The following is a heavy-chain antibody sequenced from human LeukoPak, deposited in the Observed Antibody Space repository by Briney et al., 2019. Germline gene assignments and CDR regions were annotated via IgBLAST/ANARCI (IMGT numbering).Heavy chain of an antibody. V-gene: IGHV3-21*01. CDR1: GFTFSSYS. CDR2: ISSSSSYV. Sequence: TGGSLRLSCAASGFTFSSYSMNWVRQAPGKGLEWVSSISSSSSYVYYADSVKGRFTISRDNAKNSLYLQMNSLRAEDTAVYYCARFPDYYDSSGYLDAFDIWGQGTMVTVSS. CDR3: ARFPDYYDSSGYLDAFDI. J-gene: IGHJ3*02. D-gene: IGHD3-22*01.